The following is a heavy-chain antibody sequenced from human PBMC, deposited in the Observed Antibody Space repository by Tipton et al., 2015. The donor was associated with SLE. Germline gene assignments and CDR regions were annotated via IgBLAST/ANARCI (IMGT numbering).Heavy chain of an antibody. V-gene: IGHV4-59*12. D-gene: IGHD6-19*01. CDR2: IYYSGST. CDR3: AKINVAVDDAFDV. CDR1: GGFIRSYY. Sequence: TLSLTCTVSGGFIRSYYWSWIRQPPGKGLEWIGYIYYSGSTNYNPSLKSRVTISVDPSKNQFSLKLNSVTAADTAVFYCAKINVAVDDAFDVWGQGTLVTVSS. J-gene: IGHJ3*01.